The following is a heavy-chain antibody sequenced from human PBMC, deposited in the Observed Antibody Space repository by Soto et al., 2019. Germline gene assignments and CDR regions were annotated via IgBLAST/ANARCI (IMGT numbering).Heavy chain of an antibody. CDR1: GGSFSGYY. V-gene: IGHV4-34*01. CDR2: INHSGST. CDR3: ARRCSSSCSSSGNVSSNVLGNYYYFDY. Sequence: SETLSLTCAVYGGSFSGYYWSWIRQPPGKGLEWIGEINHSGSTNYNPSLKSRVTISVDTSKNQFSLKLSSVTAADTAVYYCARRCSSSCSSSGNVSSNVLGNYYYFDYWGQGTLVTVSS. J-gene: IGHJ4*02. D-gene: IGHD6-13*01.